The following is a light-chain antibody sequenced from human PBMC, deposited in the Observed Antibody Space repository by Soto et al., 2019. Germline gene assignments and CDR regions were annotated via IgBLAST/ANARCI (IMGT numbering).Light chain of an antibody. CDR3: CSYTTSNTRQIV. J-gene: IGLJ1*01. CDR2: DVS. Sequence: QSALTQPASVSGSPGQSITISCTGTSSDVGGYNYVSWYQQHPGKAPKVMIYDVSNRPSGVSNRFSGSKSGNTVSLTISGLRAGDEADYSCCSYTTSNTRQIVFGTGTKATVL. V-gene: IGLV2-14*01. CDR1: SSDVGGYNY.